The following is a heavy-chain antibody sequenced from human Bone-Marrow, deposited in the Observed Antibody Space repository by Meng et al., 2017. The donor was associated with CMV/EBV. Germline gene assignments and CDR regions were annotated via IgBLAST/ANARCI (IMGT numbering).Heavy chain of an antibody. D-gene: IGHD1-26*01. CDR3: AIVYGYYGAYFDY. CDR1: GGFISMYY. Sequence: SETLSLTCPVSGGFISMYYWGWVRQPPGKGLEWIGHVHYSGSTNYNPSLKSRVTVSEDMSKNQFSRTRASRTAADTAVYFCAIVYGYYGAYFDYWGQGTLVTVSS. CDR2: VHYSGST. V-gene: IGHV4-59*12. J-gene: IGHJ4*02.